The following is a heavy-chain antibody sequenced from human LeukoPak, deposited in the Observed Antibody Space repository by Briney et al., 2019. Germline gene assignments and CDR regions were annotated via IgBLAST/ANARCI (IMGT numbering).Heavy chain of an antibody. J-gene: IGHJ4*02. CDR3: ARLSGSFLDY. CDR2: IYSGGST. CDR1: GFTVSSNY. D-gene: IGHD1-26*01. V-gene: IGHV3-53*01. Sequence: GGSLRLSCAASGFTVSSNYMSWVRQAPGKGLEWVSVIYSGGSTYYADSVKGRFTISRDNSKNTLFLQMNSLRAEDAAVYYCARLSGSFLDYWGQGTLVTVSS.